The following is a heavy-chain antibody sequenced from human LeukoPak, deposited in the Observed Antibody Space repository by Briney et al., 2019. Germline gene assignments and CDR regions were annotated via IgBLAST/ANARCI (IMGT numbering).Heavy chain of an antibody. J-gene: IGHJ5*02. D-gene: IGHD2-2*01. CDR3: AGYCSSTSCHGWFDP. V-gene: IGHV3-21*01. CDR2: ISSSSSYI. Sequence: PGGSLRLSCAASGFTFSSYGMHWVRQAPGKGLEWVSSISSSSSYIYYADSVKGRFTISRDNAKNSLYLQMNSLRAEDTAVYYCAGYCSSTSCHGWFDPWGQGTLVTVSS. CDR1: GFTFSSYG.